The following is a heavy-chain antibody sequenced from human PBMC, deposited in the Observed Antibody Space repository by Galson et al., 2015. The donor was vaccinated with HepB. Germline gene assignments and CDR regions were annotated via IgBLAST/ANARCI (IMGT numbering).Heavy chain of an antibody. CDR3: ARDSSVYGDYGETYYYYGMDV. CDR2: ISSSSSYI. CDR1: GFTFSSYS. J-gene: IGHJ6*02. Sequence: SLRLSCAASGFTFSSYSMNWVRQAPGKGLEWVSSISSSSSYIYYADSVKGRFTISRDNAKNSLYLQMNSLRVEDTAVYYCARDSSVYGDYGETYYYYGMDVWGQGTTVTVSS. V-gene: IGHV3-21*01. D-gene: IGHD4-17*01.